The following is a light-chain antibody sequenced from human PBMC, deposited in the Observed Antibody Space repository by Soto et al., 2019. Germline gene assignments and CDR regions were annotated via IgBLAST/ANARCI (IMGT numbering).Light chain of an antibody. Sequence: IKMPKSASNLYGFVGDRVTITCRASQGIRIDLGWFQQRPGKAPKRLIYGASSLQSGVPSRFSGSGSGTEFTLTISNLQPEDFATYYCLQHNSFPRTFGQGTKVDIK. J-gene: IGKJ1*01. CDR3: LQHNSFPRT. CDR1: QGIRID. CDR2: GAS. V-gene: IGKV1-17*02.